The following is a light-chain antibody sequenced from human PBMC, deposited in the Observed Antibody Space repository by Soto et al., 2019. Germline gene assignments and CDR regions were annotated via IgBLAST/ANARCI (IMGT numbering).Light chain of an antibody. CDR3: QQYESWPPLFT. CDR2: GAS. CDR1: QSVSGN. J-gene: IGKJ2*01. V-gene: IGKV3D-15*01. Sequence: VVRRSQGTLSLSQGERVNLSCRAIQSVSGNLAWYQQKPGQAPRLLMYGASSRATGIPDRFSGSGSGTEFTLSISNLQSEDSAVYYCQQYESWPPLFTFGQGTKVDIK.